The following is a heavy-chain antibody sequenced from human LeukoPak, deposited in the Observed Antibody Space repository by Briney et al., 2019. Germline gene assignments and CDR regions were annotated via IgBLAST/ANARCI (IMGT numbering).Heavy chain of an antibody. CDR3: ATGGQGYYYDSSGYYYNY. CDR1: GGSFSGYY. D-gene: IGHD3-22*01. CDR2: INHSGST. Sequence: NPSETLSLTCAVYGGSFSGYYWSWIRQPPGKGLEWIGEINHSGSTNYNPSLKSRVTISVDTSKNQFSLKLSSVTAADTAVYYCATGGQGYYYDSSGYYYNYWGQGTLVTVSS. J-gene: IGHJ4*02. V-gene: IGHV4-34*01.